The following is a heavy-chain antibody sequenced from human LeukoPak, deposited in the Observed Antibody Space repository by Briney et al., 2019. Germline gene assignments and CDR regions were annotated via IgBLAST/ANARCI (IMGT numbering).Heavy chain of an antibody. V-gene: IGHV4-38-2*02. Sequence: SETLSLTCIVSGYSISSDYFWGLVRQPPGKGLEWIGSIFHSGSVYYNPSLKSRVTISVDPSKNQFSLKLSSVTAADTALYYCAKHYMGSSYNHGLDCWGQGTLVTVSS. J-gene: IGHJ4*02. CDR2: IFHSGSV. CDR3: AKHYMGSSYNHGLDC. CDR1: GYSISSDYF. D-gene: IGHD3-10*01.